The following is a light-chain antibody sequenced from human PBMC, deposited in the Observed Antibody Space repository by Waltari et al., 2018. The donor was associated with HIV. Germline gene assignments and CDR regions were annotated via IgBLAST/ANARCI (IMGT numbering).Light chain of an antibody. Sequence: QSVLTQPPSVSGAPGQRVTISCTGSSSNIGAGYDVHWYQQLPGTAPNLLIYGNTNRPSGVPDRCSGSKSGTSPSLAITGLQAEDEADYYCQSYDSSLTGSVFGGGTKLTVL. CDR1: SSNIGAGYD. J-gene: IGLJ2*01. CDR2: GNT. CDR3: QSYDSSLTGSV. V-gene: IGLV1-40*01.